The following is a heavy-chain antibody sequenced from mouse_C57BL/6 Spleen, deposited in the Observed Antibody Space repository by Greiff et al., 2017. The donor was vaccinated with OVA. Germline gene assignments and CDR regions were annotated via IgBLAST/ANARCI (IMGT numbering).Heavy chain of an antibody. CDR2: IYPGGGYT. V-gene: IGHV1-63*01. D-gene: IGHD2-4*01. CDR3: ARNDDYGGYFDY. Sequence: VKLVESGAELVRPGTSVKMSCKASGYTFTNYWIGWAKQRPGHGLEWIGDIYPGGGYTNYNEKFKGKATLTADKSSSTAYMQFSSLTSEDSAIYYCARNDDYGGYFDYWGQGTTLTVSS. CDR1: GYTFTNYW. J-gene: IGHJ2*01.